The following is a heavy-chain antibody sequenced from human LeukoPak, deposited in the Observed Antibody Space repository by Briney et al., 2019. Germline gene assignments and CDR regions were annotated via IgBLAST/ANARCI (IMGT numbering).Heavy chain of an antibody. CDR1: GFTFSSYG. J-gene: IGHJ6*02. D-gene: IGHD1-26*01. V-gene: IGHV3-30*18. Sequence: GRSLRLSCAASGFTFSSYGMHWVRQAPGKGLEWVAVISYDGSNKYYADSVKGRFTISRDNSKNTLYLQMNSLRAEDTAVYYCAKDGGVGRGVYYYYYGMDVWGQGTTVTVSS. CDR3: AKDGGVGRGVYYYYYGMDV. CDR2: ISYDGSNK.